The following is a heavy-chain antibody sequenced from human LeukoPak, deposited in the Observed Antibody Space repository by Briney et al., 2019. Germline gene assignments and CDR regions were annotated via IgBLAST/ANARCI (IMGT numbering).Heavy chain of an antibody. CDR2: IIPIFGTA. CDR3: ARDRGYSSSWYGMGMRAFDI. Sequence: SVKVSCKASGGTFSSYAISWVRQAPGQGLEWMGGIIPIFGTANYAQKFQGRVTITTDESTSTAYMELSSLRSEDTAVYYCARDRGYSSSWYGMGMRAFDIWGQGTMVTVSS. D-gene: IGHD6-13*01. V-gene: IGHV1-69*05. J-gene: IGHJ3*02. CDR1: GGTFSSYA.